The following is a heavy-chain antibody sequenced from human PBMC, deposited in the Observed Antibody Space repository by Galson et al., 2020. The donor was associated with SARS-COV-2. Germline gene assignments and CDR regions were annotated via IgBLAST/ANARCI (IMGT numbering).Heavy chain of an antibody. V-gene: IGHV3-33*01. CDR3: ARDVVELYGDYVLDY. D-gene: IGHD4-17*01. J-gene: IGHJ4*02. CDR1: GFTFSSYG. Sequence: GGSLRLSCAASGFTFSSYGMHWVRQAPGKGLEWVAVIWYDGSNKYYADSVKGRFTISRDNSKNTLYLQMNSLRAEDTAVYYCARDVVELYGDYVLDYWGQGTLVTVSS. CDR2: IWYDGSNK.